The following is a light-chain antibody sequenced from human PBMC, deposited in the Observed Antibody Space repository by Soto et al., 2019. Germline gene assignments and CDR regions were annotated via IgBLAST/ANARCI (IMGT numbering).Light chain of an antibody. CDR3: QKYNSAPLT. V-gene: IGKV4-1*01. J-gene: IGKJ4*01. CDR1: QSLLYSSNNKNY. CDR2: WAS. Sequence: IVMTQSPDSLAVSLGERATINCKSSQSLLYSSNNKNYLAWYQQKPGQPPKLLIYWASTRASGVPARFSGSGSGTDFTLTISNLQAEDVAAYYCQKYNSAPLTFGGGTKVDIK.